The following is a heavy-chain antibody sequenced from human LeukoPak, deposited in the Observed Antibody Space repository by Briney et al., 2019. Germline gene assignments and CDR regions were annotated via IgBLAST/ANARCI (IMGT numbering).Heavy chain of an antibody. CDR3: ATAHGFWYSGYDRRGDY. D-gene: IGHD5-12*01. J-gene: IGHJ4*02. Sequence: GSVRVSCKVSGYTLTELSMHWVRQAPGKGLEWMGGFDPEDGETIYAQKFQGRVTMTEDTSTDTAYMELSSLRSEDTAVYYCATAHGFWYSGYDRRGDYWGQGTLVTVSS. CDR2: FDPEDGET. V-gene: IGHV1-24*01. CDR1: GYTLTELS.